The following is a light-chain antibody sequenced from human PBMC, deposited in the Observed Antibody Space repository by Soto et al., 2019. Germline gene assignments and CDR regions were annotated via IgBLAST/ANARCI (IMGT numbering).Light chain of an antibody. Sequence: EIVLTQSPGTLSLSPGERATLSCRASQSVSSSYLAWYQQKPGQGPRLLIYGASSRATGIPDRFSGSGSGTDFTLTISRLEPEDVAVYYCQQYGSSMLTFGGGTKVEIK. CDR3: QQYGSSMLT. J-gene: IGKJ4*01. CDR2: GAS. V-gene: IGKV3-20*01. CDR1: QSVSSSY.